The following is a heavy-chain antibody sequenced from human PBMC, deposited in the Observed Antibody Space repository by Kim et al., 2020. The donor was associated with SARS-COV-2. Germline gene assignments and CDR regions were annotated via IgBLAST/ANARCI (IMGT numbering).Heavy chain of an antibody. CDR2: IYYSGST. V-gene: IGHV4-59*13. D-gene: IGHD3-22*01. CDR1: GGSISSYY. J-gene: IGHJ4*02. Sequence: SETLSLTCTVSGGSISSYYWSWIRQPPGKGLEWIGYIYYSGSTNYNPSLKSRVTISVDTSKNQFSLKLSSVTAADTAVYYCARGGGGGHYYDSSGYYYDPYFDYWGQGTLVTVSS. CDR3: ARGGGGGHYYDSSGYYYDPYFDY.